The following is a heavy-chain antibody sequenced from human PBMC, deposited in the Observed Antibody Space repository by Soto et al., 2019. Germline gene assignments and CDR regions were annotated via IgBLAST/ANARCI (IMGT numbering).Heavy chain of an antibody. D-gene: IGHD2-15*01. CDR3: ARERCTGGTCFAAFDI. CDR1: GFTFSTYS. J-gene: IGHJ3*02. CDR2: ISSSGSHA. V-gene: IGHV3-21*01. Sequence: EVQLVESGGGLVKPGGSLRLSCAVSGFTFSTYSINWVRQAPGTGLEWVSSISSSGSHAYYADSVKGRFTISRDNAKNSLYLQMNSLRAEDTAVYYCARERCTGGTCFAAFDIWGQGTMVTVSP.